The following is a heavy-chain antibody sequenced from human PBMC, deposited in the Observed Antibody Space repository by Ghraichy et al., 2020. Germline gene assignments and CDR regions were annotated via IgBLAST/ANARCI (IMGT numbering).Heavy chain of an antibody. CDR2: STNKATSHAT. Sequence: GGSLRLSCAVSGFIFSNHNMNWFRQAPGKGLEWLAHSTNKATSHATEYAASVKVRFTITSDESLNSLYLQMTSLKIEDTAVYYCARGLNSFDSWGQGTLVTVSS. V-gene: IGHV3-72*01. CDR3: ARGLNSFDS. CDR1: GFIFSNHN. J-gene: IGHJ4*02.